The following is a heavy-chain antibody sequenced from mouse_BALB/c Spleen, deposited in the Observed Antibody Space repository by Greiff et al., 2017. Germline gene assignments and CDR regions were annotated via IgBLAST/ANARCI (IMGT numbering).Heavy chain of an antibody. CDR1: GYTFTSYV. CDR2: INPYNDGT. Sequence: VQLKESGPELVKPGASVKMSCKASGYTFTSYVMHWVKQKPGQGLEWIGYINPYNDGTKYNEKFKGKATLTSDKSSSTAYMELSSLTSEDSAVYYCARGATVPYFDYWGQGTTLTVSS. D-gene: IGHD1-1*01. V-gene: IGHV1-14*01. CDR3: ARGATVPYFDY. J-gene: IGHJ2*01.